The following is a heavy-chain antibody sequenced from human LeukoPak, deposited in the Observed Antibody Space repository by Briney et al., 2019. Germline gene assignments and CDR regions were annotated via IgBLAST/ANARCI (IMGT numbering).Heavy chain of an antibody. J-gene: IGHJ5*02. CDR2: IYYNEYT. Sequence: SETLSLTCTVSRGSVSSSSYYWGWIRQPPGKRLEWIGSIYYNEYTYYNPSLKSRVTISVDTSKNQFSLKLSSVTAADTAVYYCARHEYSGSYYGLSWFDPWGPGTLVTVSS. V-gene: IGHV4-39*01. CDR1: RGSVSSSSYY. CDR3: ARHEYSGSYYGLSWFDP. D-gene: IGHD1-26*01.